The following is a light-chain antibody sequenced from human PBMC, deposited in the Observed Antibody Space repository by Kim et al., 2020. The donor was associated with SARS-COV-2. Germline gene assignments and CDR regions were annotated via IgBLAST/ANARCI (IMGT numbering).Light chain of an antibody. V-gene: IGLV1-40*01. J-gene: IGLJ1*01. Sequence: VTISGTGSGSKIGAVYDVHWYQQLPGTAPKLLIYGNSNRPSGVPDRFSGSKSGTSASLANTGLQAEDEADYYCQSYDSSLSGSYVFGTGTKVTVL. CDR1: GSKIGAVYD. CDR2: GNS. CDR3: QSYDSSLSGSYV.